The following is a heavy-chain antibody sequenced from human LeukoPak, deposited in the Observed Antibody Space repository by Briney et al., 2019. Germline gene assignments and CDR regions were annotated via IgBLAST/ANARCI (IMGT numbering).Heavy chain of an antibody. CDR1: GYTFTSYG. CDR2: ISAYNGNT. V-gene: IGHV1-18*01. CDR3: ARDSSSYGMDV. J-gene: IGHJ6*02. Sequence: GASVKVSCKASGYTFTSYGISWVRQAPGQGLEWMGWISAYNGNTDYAQKLQGRVTMTTDTSTSTAYMELRSLRFDDTAVYYCARDSSSYGMDVWGQGTTVTVSS. D-gene: IGHD6-13*01.